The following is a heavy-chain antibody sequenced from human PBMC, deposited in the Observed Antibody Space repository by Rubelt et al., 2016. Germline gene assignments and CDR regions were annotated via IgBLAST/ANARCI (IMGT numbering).Heavy chain of an antibody. Sequence: QVQLQQWGAGLFRPSQTLSLTCGVYGGSFSNYYWTWIRQPPGKGLEWIGDINKSGNTDYNPSLKSRVTISVDTSKNQFSLKLCSVTAADTAAYYCARAEDYYSSWFDPWGQGTLVTVSA. D-gene: IGHD3-22*01. V-gene: IGHV4-34*01. CDR2: INKSGNT. CDR3: ARAEDYYSSWFDP. CDR1: GGSFSNYY. J-gene: IGHJ5*02.